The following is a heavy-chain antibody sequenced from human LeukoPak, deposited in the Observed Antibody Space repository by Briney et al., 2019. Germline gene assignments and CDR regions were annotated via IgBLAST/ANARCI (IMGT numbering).Heavy chain of an antibody. J-gene: IGHJ3*02. CDR3: ASISSSWGENDAFDI. CDR1: GFTFSSYA. Sequence: GGSLRLSCAASGFTFSSYAMHWVRQAPGKGLEWVAVISYDGSNKYYAGSVKGRFTISRDNSKNTLYLQMNSLRAEDTAVYYCASISSSWGENDAFDIWGQGTMVTVSS. V-gene: IGHV3-30-3*01. D-gene: IGHD6-13*01. CDR2: ISYDGSNK.